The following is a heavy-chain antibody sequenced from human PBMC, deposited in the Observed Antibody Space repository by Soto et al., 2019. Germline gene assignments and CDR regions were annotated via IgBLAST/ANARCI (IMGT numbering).Heavy chain of an antibody. CDR3: AIGGGDYNYFDH. Sequence: EVQLVESGGGLVQPGGSLRLSCAASGFLFSTYWMFWVRQVPRKGLLWVSRIKSDGSSTSYAEAVKGRFTISRDNTKNTLYLQMTSLRAEDTAVYYCAIGGGDYNYFDHWGQGILVPVSS. D-gene: IGHD2-21*01. J-gene: IGHJ4*02. CDR1: GFLFSTYW. V-gene: IGHV3-74*01. CDR2: IKSDGSST.